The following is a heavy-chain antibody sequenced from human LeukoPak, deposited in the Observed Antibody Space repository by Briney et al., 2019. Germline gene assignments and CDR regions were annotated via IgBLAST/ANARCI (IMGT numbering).Heavy chain of an antibody. CDR1: GFTFSSYG. D-gene: IGHD6-19*01. V-gene: IGHV3-23*01. CDR3: ANGKSSSGWFKDY. J-gene: IGHJ4*02. CDR2: ISGSGGST. Sequence: GGSLRLSCAASGFTFSSYGMNWVRQAPGKGLEWVSVISGSGGSTFLADSVKGRFTISRDNSKNTLYLQMNSLRVEDTAVYYCANGKSSSGWFKDYWGQGTLVTVSS.